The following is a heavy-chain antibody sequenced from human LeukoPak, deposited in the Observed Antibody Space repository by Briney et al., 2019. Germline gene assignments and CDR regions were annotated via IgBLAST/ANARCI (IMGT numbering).Heavy chain of an antibody. CDR1: GVTFSDYY. CDR2: ISSSGSTI. D-gene: IGHD3-22*01. Sequence: GGSLRLSCAASGVTFSDYYMSWIRQAPGKGLEGVSYISSSGSTIYYADSVKGRFTIFRDNANNSLYLQINSLRAEDTAVYYCVRGREYYYDSSGYVDYWGQGTLVTVSS. J-gene: IGHJ4*02. CDR3: VRGREYYYDSSGYVDY. V-gene: IGHV3-11*01.